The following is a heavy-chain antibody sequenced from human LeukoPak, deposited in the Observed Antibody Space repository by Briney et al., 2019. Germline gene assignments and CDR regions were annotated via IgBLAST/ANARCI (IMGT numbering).Heavy chain of an antibody. J-gene: IGHJ4*02. CDR3: ARLGDIYCSRTSCSLDY. D-gene: IGHD2-2*01. Sequence: PGGSLRLSCAASGLTFSSSWLHWVRQAPGKGLVWVSRINSDGSSTSYADSVKGRFTISRDNAKNTLYLQMNSLRAEDTAVYYCARLGDIYCSRTSCSLDYWAREPWSPSPQ. V-gene: IGHV3-74*01. CDR1: GLTFSSSW. CDR2: INSDGSST.